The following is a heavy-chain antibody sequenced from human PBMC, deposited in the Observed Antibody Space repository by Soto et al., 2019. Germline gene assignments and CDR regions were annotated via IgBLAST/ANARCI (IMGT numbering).Heavy chain of an antibody. CDR3: AKDMGYDLSPLGYFDY. D-gene: IGHD5-12*01. J-gene: IGHJ4*02. V-gene: IGHV3-48*01. CDR1: GFTFSTYS. CDR2: ISYTSSTI. Sequence: PGGSLRLSCAASGFTFSTYSMNWVRQAPGKGLEWVSYISYTSSTIYYADSVKGRFTISRDNAKNSLFLQMNSLRSEDTALYYCAKDMGYDLSPLGYFDYWGQGTLVTSPQ.